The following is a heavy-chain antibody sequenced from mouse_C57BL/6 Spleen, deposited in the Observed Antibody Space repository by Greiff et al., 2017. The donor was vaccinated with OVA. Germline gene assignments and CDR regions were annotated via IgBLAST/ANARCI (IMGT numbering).Heavy chain of an antibody. Sequence: EVHLVESEGGLVQPGSSMKLSCTASGFTFSDYYMAWVRQVPEKGLEWVANINNDGSKTYYLDSLKSRFIISRDNAKNILYLQMSSLKSEDTATYYCARLYDYYFEYWGQGTTLTVSS. J-gene: IGHJ2*01. V-gene: IGHV5-16*01. CDR3: ARLYDYYFEY. D-gene: IGHD2-3*01. CDR2: INNDGSKT. CDR1: GFTFSDYY.